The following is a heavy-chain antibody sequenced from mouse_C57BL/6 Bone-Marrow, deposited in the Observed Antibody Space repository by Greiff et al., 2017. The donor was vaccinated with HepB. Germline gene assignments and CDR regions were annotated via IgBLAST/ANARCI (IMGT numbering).Heavy chain of an antibody. D-gene: IGHD1-1*01. CDR2: INPNNGGT. V-gene: IGHV1-26*01. CDR1: GYTFTDYY. Sequence: EVQLQQSGPELVKPGASVKISCKASGYTFTDYYMNWVKQSHGKSLEWIGDINPNNGGTSYNQKFKGKATLTVDKSSSTAYMELRSLTSEDSAVYYCARGDYYGRGYAMDYWGQGTSVTVSS. CDR3: ARGDYYGRGYAMDY. J-gene: IGHJ4*01.